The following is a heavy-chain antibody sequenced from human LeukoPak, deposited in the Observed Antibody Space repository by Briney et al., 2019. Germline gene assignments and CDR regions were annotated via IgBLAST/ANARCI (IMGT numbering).Heavy chain of an antibody. CDR1: AFTFSNCG. CDR2: IRYDGSNK. CDR3: ARMYSSGWYLDY. J-gene: IGHJ4*02. Sequence: GGSLRLSCAASAFTFSNCGMHWVRQAPGKGLEWVAFIRYDGSNKYYADSVKGRFTISRDNSKNTLYLQMNSLRAEDTAVYYCARMYSSGWYLDYWGQGTLVTVSS. V-gene: IGHV3-30*02. D-gene: IGHD6-19*01.